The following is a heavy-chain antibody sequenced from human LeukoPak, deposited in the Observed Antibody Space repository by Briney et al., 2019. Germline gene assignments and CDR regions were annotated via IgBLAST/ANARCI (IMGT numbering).Heavy chain of an antibody. D-gene: IGHD5-18*01. V-gene: IGHV3-23*01. Sequence: GGSLRLSCTASGFTFSSYAMSWVRQAPGKGLEWVSAISGSGGSTYYADSVKGRFTISRGNSKNTLYLQMNGLRAEDTAVYYCATNYSYGTGFDNWGQGTLVTVSS. CDR3: ATNYSYGTGFDN. J-gene: IGHJ4*02. CDR2: ISGSGGST. CDR1: GFTFSSYA.